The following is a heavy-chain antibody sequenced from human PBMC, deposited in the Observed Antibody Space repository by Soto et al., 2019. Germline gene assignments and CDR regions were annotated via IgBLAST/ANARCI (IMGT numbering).Heavy chain of an antibody. CDR1: GGSFSNYI. CDR2: TIPMFATA. J-gene: IGHJ4*02. D-gene: IGHD6-19*01. Sequence: QVHLVQSGAEVKKPGSSVKVSCKASGGSFSNYIFAWVRQAPGQGLEWMGGTIPMFATAQYAQKLQGRVTITADESTSTVYMHLNSLTSDDTAVYYCARGLFGQQWLVGFDTWGQGTLVTVSS. V-gene: IGHV1-69*01. CDR3: ARGLFGQQWLVGFDT.